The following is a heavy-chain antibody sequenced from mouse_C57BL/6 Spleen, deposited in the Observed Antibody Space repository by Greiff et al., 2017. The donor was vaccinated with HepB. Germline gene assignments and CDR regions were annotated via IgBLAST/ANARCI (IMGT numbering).Heavy chain of an antibody. D-gene: IGHD1-1*01. J-gene: IGHJ1*03. Sequence: QVQLQQPGAELVRPGSSVKLSCKASGYTFTSYWMDWVKQRPGQGLEWIGNIYPSDSETHYNQKFKDKATLTVDKSSSTAYMHLSSLTSEDSAVYYCARGGSSTRYWYFDVWGTGTTVTVSS. CDR3: ARGGSSTRYWYFDV. CDR2: IYPSDSET. CDR1: GYTFTSYW. V-gene: IGHV1-61*01.